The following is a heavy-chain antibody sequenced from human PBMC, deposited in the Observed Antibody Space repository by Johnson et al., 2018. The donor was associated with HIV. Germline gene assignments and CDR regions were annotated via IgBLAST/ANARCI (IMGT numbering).Heavy chain of an antibody. CDR1: GFTSSSNA. CDR2: SSSGGTNT. Sequence: VHLVESGGGVVQPGRSLILSCSASGFTSSSNAIHWFRQAPGKGLEWVAVSSSGGTNTYYTDSVKGRFTISRDNTKNTLYLQMNSLRAEDTAVYYCARGGAHDAFDIWGQGTMVTVSS. CDR3: ARGGAHDAFDI. D-gene: IGHD3-16*01. V-gene: IGHV3-30*04. J-gene: IGHJ3*02.